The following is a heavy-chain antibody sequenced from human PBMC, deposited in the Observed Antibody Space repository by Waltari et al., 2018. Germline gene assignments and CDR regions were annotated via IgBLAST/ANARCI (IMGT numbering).Heavy chain of an antibody. J-gene: IGHJ4*02. CDR3: ARVGDDFWSGYFDY. V-gene: IGHV1-18*04. CDR2: ISAYNGYT. D-gene: IGHD3-3*01. Sequence: QVQLVQSGAEVKKPGASVKVSCKAAGYTFTSYGIKWVRQAPGQGLEWMGWISAYNGYTNYAQKVQGRVTMTTDTSTSTAYMELRSLRSDDTAVYYCARVGDDFWSGYFDYWGQGTLVTVSS. CDR1: GYTFTSYG.